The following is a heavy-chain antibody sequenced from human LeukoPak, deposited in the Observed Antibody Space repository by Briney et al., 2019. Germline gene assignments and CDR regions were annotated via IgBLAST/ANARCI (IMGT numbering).Heavy chain of an antibody. CDR1: GFSFDDFA. V-gene: IGHV3-43*02. CDR2: ISGDGGTI. Sequence: GGSLRFSCVASGFSFDDFAIHWVRQAPGKGLEWISLISGDGGTIKYADSVKGRFTISRDNSKNSLYLQMNSLRTEDTAFYYCAKIGSSWYMIDYWGQGTLVTVSS. J-gene: IGHJ4*02. CDR3: AKIGSSWYMIDY. D-gene: IGHD6-13*01.